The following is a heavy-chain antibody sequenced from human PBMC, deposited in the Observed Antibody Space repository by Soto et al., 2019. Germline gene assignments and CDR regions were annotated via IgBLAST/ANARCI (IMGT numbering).Heavy chain of an antibody. V-gene: IGHV5-51*01. J-gene: IGHJ6*02. Sequence: PGESLKISCKGSGYTFTNYWIGWVRQMPGKGLEWMGIIYPGDSDTKYNPSFQGQVTISADKSITTTYLRWTSLKASDTAIYYCAAYHYYFGMDVWGQGTTVTVSS. CDR1: GYTFTNYW. CDR2: IYPGDSDT. CDR3: AAYHYYFGMDV.